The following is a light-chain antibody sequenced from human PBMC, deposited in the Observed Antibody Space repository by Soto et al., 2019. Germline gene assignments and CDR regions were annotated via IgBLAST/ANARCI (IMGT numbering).Light chain of an antibody. CDR1: SSDVGGYNY. J-gene: IGLJ2*01. CDR3: SSYTSSSTLVV. V-gene: IGLV2-14*01. CDR2: DVS. Sequence: QSVLTQPASVSGSPGQSITISCTGTSSDVGGYNYVSWYQQHPGKAPKLMIYDVSNRPSGVSNRFSASKSGNTASLNISGLQAEDEADYYCSSYTSSSTLVVFGGGTKLTVL.